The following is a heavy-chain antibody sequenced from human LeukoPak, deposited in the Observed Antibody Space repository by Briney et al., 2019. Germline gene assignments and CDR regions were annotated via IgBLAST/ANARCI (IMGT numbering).Heavy chain of an antibody. CDR1: GFTFSIYA. V-gene: IGHV3-23*01. CDR3: VKGGWGTVLDY. Sequence: GGSLRLSCAASGFTFSIYAMGWVRQAPGEGLEWVSTISATGDSTYYADSVKGRLTISRDNSKSTLYLQMSSVRADDTAVYYCVKGGWGTVLDYWGQGTLVTVSS. CDR2: ISATGDST. J-gene: IGHJ4*02. D-gene: IGHD3-10*01.